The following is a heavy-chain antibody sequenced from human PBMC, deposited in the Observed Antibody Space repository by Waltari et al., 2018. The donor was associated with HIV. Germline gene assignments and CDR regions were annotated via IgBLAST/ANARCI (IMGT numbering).Heavy chain of an antibody. V-gene: IGHV3-15*01. D-gene: IGHD3-10*01. CDR2: KKTKGDGGAT. J-gene: IGHJ4*02. Sequence: EVQLVESGGDLLKPGGCLRLSCAASGFTLNSVWMSWVRQAPGKGVEWVGRKKTKGDGGATDDAAAVKGRFTISRDDSKNTVYLQMNSLKIEDTAVYYCTSEEDYGSGSHFDYWGQGTLVTVSS. CDR3: TSEEDYGSGSHFDY. CDR1: GFTLNSVW.